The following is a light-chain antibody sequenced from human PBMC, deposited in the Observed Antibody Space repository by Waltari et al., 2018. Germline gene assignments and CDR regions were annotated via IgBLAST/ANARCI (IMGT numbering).Light chain of an antibody. Sequence: EIVLTQSPATLSLSPGERATLSCRASQSVNNRLAWYQQKLGQAPRLLIYDASKRATGIPARFSGSGSGTDFTLTISSLEPEDFAVYYCQYRGHWPPGATFGPGTKVDIK. V-gene: IGKV3-11*01. J-gene: IGKJ3*01. CDR3: QYRGHWPPGAT. CDR2: DAS. CDR1: QSVNNR.